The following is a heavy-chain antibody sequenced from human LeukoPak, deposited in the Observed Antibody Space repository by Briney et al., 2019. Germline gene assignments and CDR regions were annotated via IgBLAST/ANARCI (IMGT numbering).Heavy chain of an antibody. D-gene: IGHD6-19*01. J-gene: IGHJ3*02. CDR1: GGTFSSYA. V-gene: IGHV1-69*05. Sequence: SVKVSCEASGGTFSSYAITWVRQAPGQGLEWMGGIIPIFGTANYAQKFQGRVTITRDTSASTAYMELSSLRSEDTAVYYCARYRGIAVAGTPRGAFDIWGQGTMVTVSS. CDR2: IIPIFGTA. CDR3: ARYRGIAVAGTPRGAFDI.